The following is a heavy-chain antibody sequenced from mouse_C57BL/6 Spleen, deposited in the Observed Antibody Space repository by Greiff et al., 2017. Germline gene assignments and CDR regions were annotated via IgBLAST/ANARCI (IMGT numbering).Heavy chain of an antibody. J-gene: IGHJ2*01. CDR2: LSDGGSYT. Sequence: EVKVVESGGGLVKPGGSLKLSCAASGFTFSSYAMSWVRQTPEKRLEWVATLSDGGSYTYYPDNVKGRFTISRDNAKNNLYLQMSHLNSEDTAMYYCARDGYYKVYFDYWGQGTTLTVSS. V-gene: IGHV5-4*01. CDR1: GFTFSSYA. CDR3: ARDGYYKVYFDY. D-gene: IGHD2-3*01.